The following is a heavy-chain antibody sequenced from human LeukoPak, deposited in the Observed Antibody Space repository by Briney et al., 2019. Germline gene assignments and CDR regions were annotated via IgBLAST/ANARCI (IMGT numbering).Heavy chain of an antibody. CDR1: GGSISTSSYY. J-gene: IGHJ4*02. CDR2: IYSGGST. V-gene: IGHV3-66*01. CDR3: ARDQGRGSYAY. Sequence: ETLSLICTVSGGSISTSSYYWGWVRQAPGKGLEWVSTIYSGGSTYYADSVKGRFSISRDNSKKTAYLQMNSLRAEDTAVYYCARDQGRGSYAYWGQGTLVTVSS. D-gene: IGHD1-26*01.